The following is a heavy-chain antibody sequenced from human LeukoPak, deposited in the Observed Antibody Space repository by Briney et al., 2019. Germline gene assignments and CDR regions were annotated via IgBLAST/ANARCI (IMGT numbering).Heavy chain of an antibody. V-gene: IGHV3-33*01. D-gene: IGHD5-18*01. CDR2: IWYDGSNK. CDR1: GFTFSSYG. CDR3: ARGGYSYGYSDWFDP. Sequence: PGGSLRLSCAASGFTFSSYGMHWVRQAPGKGLEWVAVIWYDGSNKYYADSVKGRFTISRDNSKNTLYLQMNSLRAEDTAVYYCARGGYSYGYSDWFDPWGQGTLVTVSS. J-gene: IGHJ5*02.